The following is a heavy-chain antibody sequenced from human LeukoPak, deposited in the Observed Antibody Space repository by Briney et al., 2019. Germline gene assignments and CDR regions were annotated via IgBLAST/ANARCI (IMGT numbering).Heavy chain of an antibody. V-gene: IGHV3-21*01. Sequence: GGSLRLSCAASGFTFSSYSMNWVRQAPGKGLEWVSSISSSSSYIYYAHSVKGRFTTSRDNAKNSLYLQMNSLRAEDTAVYYCARPYYYDSSGYYSNYYGMDVWGQGTTVTVSS. D-gene: IGHD3-22*01. CDR1: GFTFSSYS. CDR2: ISSSSSYI. J-gene: IGHJ6*02. CDR3: ARPYYYDSSGYYSNYYGMDV.